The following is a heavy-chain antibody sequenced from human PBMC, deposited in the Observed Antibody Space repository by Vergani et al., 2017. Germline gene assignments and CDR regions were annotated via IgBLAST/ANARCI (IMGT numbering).Heavy chain of an antibody. Sequence: QVQLQESGPGLVKPSQTLSLSCTVSGGSVRTSIGYYWTWIRQPAGKTLEWIGEIFSSGTTNYNPSFKNRVTMSVDTSKNQFSLKLNSVTAADTAVYYCARRSGIVYDIFSGTQYFFDFWGQGTLVTVSP. CDR2: IFSSGTT. CDR1: GGSVRTSIGYY. J-gene: IGHJ4*02. V-gene: IGHV4-61*02. D-gene: IGHD3-9*01. CDR3: ARRSGIVYDIFSGTQYFFDF.